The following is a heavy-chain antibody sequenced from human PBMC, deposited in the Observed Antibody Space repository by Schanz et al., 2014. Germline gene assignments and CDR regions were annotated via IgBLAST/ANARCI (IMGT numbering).Heavy chain of an antibody. J-gene: IGHJ3*02. CDR1: GFTFSSYG. CDR3: AKGRFGELSAFDI. Sequence: EVQLVESGGGLVQPGGSLRLSCAASGFTFSSYGMHWVRQAPGKGLEWVANIKQDESEKYYVDSVKGRFTISRDNAKNSLFLHMNSLRAEDTAVYYCAKGRFGELSAFDIWGQGTMVTVSS. CDR2: IKQDESEK. D-gene: IGHD3-10*01. V-gene: IGHV3-7*03.